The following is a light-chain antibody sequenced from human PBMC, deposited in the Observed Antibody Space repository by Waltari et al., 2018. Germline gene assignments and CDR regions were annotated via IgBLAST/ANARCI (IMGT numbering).Light chain of an antibody. CDR1: SSDVGGYNY. CDR2: HVS. Sequence: QSALTQPASVSGSPGQSITLSCTGRSSDVGGYNYVSWYQQHPGKAPKLMTYHVSERPSGVSNRFSGSKSGNTASLTISGLQAEDEADYYCISYTTSNTWVFGGGTKLTVL. CDR3: ISYTTSNTWV. J-gene: IGLJ3*02. V-gene: IGLV2-14*01.